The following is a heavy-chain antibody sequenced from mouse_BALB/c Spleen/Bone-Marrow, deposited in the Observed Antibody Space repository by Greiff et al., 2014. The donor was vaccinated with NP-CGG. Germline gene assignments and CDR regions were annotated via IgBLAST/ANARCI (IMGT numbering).Heavy chain of an antibody. V-gene: IGHV1S29*02. CDR2: IYPYNGGT. CDR3: ARSYYYGSGFGWFAY. CDR1: GYTFTDYN. Sequence: EVNLVESGPELVKPGASVKISCKASGYTFTDYNIHWVKQSHGKSLEWIGYIYPYNGGTGYNQKFKSKATLTVDNSSSTAYMELRSLASEDSAVYYCARSYYYGSGFGWFAYWGQGTLVTVSA. J-gene: IGHJ3*01. D-gene: IGHD1-1*01.